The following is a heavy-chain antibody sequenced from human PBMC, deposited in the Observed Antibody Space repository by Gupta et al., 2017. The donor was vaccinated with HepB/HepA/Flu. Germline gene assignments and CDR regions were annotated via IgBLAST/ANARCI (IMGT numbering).Heavy chain of an antibody. D-gene: IGHD6-6*01. CDR1: YY. J-gene: IGHJ5*02. CDR2: IYYSGST. V-gene: IGHV4-39*01. Sequence: YYWGWIRQPPGKGLEWIGSIYYSGSTYYNPSLKTRVTISVDTSKNQFSLKLSSVTAADTAVYDCARHGAPRSRAASKPWFAPGGQGTIVTVCS. CDR3: ARHGAPRSRAASKPWFAP.